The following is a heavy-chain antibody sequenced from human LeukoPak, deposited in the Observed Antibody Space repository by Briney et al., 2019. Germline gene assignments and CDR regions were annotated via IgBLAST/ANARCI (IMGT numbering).Heavy chain of an antibody. J-gene: IGHJ3*02. D-gene: IGHD6-6*01. V-gene: IGHV4-4*07. CDR1: GYSISSSYY. CDR2: IYTSGST. Sequence: PSETLSLTCTVSGYSISSSYYWSWIRQPAGKGLEWIGRIYTSGSTNYNPSLKSRVTMSVDTSKNQFSLKLSSVTAADTAVYYCARDRGGVWTARDLDAFDIWGQGTMVTVSS. CDR3: ARDRGGVWTARDLDAFDI.